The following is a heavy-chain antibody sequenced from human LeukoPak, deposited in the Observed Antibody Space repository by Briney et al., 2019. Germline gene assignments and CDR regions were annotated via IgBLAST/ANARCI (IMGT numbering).Heavy chain of an antibody. CDR1: GFTFSSYW. CDR3: AKDPGAVATIKGYFDY. CDR2: IKEDGSRK. D-gene: IGHD5-12*01. J-gene: IGHJ4*02. V-gene: IGHV3-7*01. Sequence: PGRSLRLSCAASGFTFSSYWMSWVRQAPGKGLEWMANIKEDGSRKYYVDSVKGRFTISRDNAKKSLYLQMNSLRAEDTAVYYCAKDPGAVATIKGYFDYWGQGTLVTVSS.